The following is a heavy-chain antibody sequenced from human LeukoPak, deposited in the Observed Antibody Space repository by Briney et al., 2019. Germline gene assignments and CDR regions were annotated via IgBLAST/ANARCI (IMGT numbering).Heavy chain of an antibody. CDR2: ISGSGGST. J-gene: IGHJ4*02. CDR3: ARGGYYGSGRYYFDS. D-gene: IGHD3-3*01. V-gene: IGHV3-23*01. Sequence: GGSLRLSCAASGFTFSSYGMSWVRQAPGKGLEWVSAISGSGGSTYYADSVKGRFTISRDNAKNTLHLKMNSLRAEDTAVYYCARGGYYGSGRYYFDSWGQGTLVTVSS. CDR1: GFTFSSYG.